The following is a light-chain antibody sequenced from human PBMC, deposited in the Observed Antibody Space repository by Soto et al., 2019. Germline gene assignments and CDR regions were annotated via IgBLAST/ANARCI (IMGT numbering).Light chain of an antibody. CDR2: WAS. CDR1: QSVLFSSNNNNY. Sequence: DIVMTQSPDSLAVSLGERTTINCKSGQSVLFSSNNNNYLAWYQQKPGQPPKLLLYWASTRASGVPDRFSGSGSGTDFSLTISSLQAEDVAVYYCQQYYATPFTFGPGTKVDI. J-gene: IGKJ3*01. CDR3: QQYYATPFT. V-gene: IGKV4-1*01.